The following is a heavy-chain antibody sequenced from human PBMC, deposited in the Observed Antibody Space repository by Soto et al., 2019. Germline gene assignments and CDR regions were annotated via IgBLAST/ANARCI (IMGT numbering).Heavy chain of an antibody. V-gene: IGHV1-18*04. J-gene: IGHJ5*02. D-gene: IGHD1-26*01. CDR3: ARWISGGYSDWFDP. Sequence: QVQLVQSGAEVKKPGASVKVSCKASGYNFMRYGFTWVRQAPGQGLEWMGWINVDNGETKYPQKIQGRVTMTTDTSTSTVYRELRSLTSDDTAVYYCARWISGGYSDWFDPWGHGPLVPVSS. CDR1: GYNFMRYG. CDR2: INVDNGET.